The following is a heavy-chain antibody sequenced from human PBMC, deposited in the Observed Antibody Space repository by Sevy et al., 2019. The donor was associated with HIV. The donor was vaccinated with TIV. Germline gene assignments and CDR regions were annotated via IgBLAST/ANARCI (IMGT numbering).Heavy chain of an antibody. D-gene: IGHD3-22*01. CDR3: ARGYDAGPLIY. CDR2: INHSGST. Sequence: SETLSLTYTVYGGSFSADYWTWIRQPPGKGLEWIGEINHSGSTNYNPSLKSRVTISLDTSKNQFSLRLTSVTAADTAVFYCARGYDAGPLIYWGHGTLVTVSS. V-gene: IGHV4-34*01. CDR1: GGSFSADY. J-gene: IGHJ4*01.